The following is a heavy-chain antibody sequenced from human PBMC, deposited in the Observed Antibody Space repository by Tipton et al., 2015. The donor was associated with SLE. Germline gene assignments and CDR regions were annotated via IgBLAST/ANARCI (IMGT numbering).Heavy chain of an antibody. CDR1: GGSTNTGVSY. V-gene: IGHV4-31*03. J-gene: IGHJ4*02. Sequence: TLSLTCSVSGGSTNTGVSYWGWIRQRPGKGLEWLGYIFHSGTTYYNPSLKSRLIISVDTSKNQFSLKLTSVTAADTAVYYCARSPYWEGGYFDSWGQGIRVTVAS. CDR3: ARSPYWEGGYFDS. CDR2: IFHSGTT. D-gene: IGHD2-8*02.